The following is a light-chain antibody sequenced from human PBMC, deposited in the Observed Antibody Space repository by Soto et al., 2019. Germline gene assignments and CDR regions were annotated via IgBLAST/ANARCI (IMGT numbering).Light chain of an antibody. J-gene: IGKJ2*01. CDR3: QESYRTPRT. CDR2: AAS. V-gene: IGKV1-39*01. CDR1: QTINAY. Sequence: DIQMTQSPSSLSASVGDRVTITCRASQTINAYLNWYQQKPGKAPKLLIYAASSLQSGVPSRFSGSGSGTDFTLTISSLQPEDFATYYCQESYRTPRTFGQGTMLVI.